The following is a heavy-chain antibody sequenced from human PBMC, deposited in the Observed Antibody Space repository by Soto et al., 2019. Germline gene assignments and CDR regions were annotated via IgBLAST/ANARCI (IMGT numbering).Heavy chain of an antibody. V-gene: IGHV4-34*01. CDR3: ARGTLGRY. CDR2: INHSGST. Sequence: QVQLQQWGAGLLKPSETLSLTCAVYGGSFSGYYWSWIRQPPGKGLEWIGEINHSGSTNYNPSLNSRVTISVDTSKNQFSLKLSSVTAADTAVYYCARGTLGRYWGQGTLVTVSS. CDR1: GGSFSGYY. J-gene: IGHJ4*02.